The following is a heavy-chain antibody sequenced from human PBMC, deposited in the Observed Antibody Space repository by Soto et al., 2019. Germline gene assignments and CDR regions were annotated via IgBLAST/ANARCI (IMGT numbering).Heavy chain of an antibody. CDR3: ARSPDSSGYYPRRYCYGMDV. J-gene: IGHJ6*02. D-gene: IGHD3-22*01. Sequence: SETLSLSCAVSGGSISRSYWWSWVRQPPGKGLEWIGEIYHSGSTNYNPSLKSRVTISVDKSKNQFSLKLSSVTAADTAVYYCARSPDSSGYYPRRYCYGMDVWGRGSTVIVYS. CDR2: IYHSGST. V-gene: IGHV4-4*02. CDR1: GGSISRSYW.